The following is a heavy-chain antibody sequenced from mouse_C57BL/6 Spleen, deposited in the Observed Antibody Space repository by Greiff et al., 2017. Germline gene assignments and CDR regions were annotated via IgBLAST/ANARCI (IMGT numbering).Heavy chain of an antibody. CDR3: ARPHYDYPWFAY. J-gene: IGHJ3*01. CDR1: AFSLTSSG. D-gene: IGHD2-4*01. CDR2: IWSGGST. V-gene: IGHV2-2*01. Sequence: VQLQQSGPGLVQFSQSPSITSTVPAFSLTSSGVHRVRPSSGLGLALLGVIWSGGSTDYTAAFISRLCISKDNSKSQVFFKMNSLQADDTALYYCARPHYDYPWFAYRGHAPLVPVSA.